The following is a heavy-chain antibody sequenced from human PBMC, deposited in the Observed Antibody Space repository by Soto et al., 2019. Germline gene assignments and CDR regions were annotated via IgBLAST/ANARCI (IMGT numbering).Heavy chain of an antibody. CDR2: TQYSGST. J-gene: IGHJ6*02. CDR1: DASISSDDYY. Sequence: PSETLSLTCTVSDASISSDDYYWTWIRQPPGKGLEWIGNTQYSGSTYYNPSHKSRVTISVDTSRNQISLKLSSVTPEDTAVYYCARDLNSQLEYYGMDVWGQGTTVTVSS. CDR3: ARDLNSQLEYYGMDV. D-gene: IGHD3-3*01. V-gene: IGHV4-30-4*01.